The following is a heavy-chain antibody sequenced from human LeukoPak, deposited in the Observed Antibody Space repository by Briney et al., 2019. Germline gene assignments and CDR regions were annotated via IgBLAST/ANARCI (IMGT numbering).Heavy chain of an antibody. Sequence: GGSLRLSCAPSGFTFYDYAMHWVRQAPGKGLEWVSGISWNSGSIGYADSVKGRFTISRDNAKNSLYLQMSSLRAEDTALYYCAKDSSSGWSWGQGTLVTVPS. V-gene: IGHV3-9*01. CDR2: ISWNSGSI. J-gene: IGHJ5*02. CDR3: AKDSSSGWS. CDR1: GFTFYDYA. D-gene: IGHD6-19*01.